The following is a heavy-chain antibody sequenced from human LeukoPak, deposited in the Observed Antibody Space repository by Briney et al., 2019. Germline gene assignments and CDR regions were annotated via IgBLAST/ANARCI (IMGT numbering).Heavy chain of an antibody. V-gene: IGHV4-59*01. Sequence: SETLSLTCTVSGGSISSYYWSWIRQPPGKGLEWIGYIYYSGSTNYNPSLKSRVTISVDTSKKQFSLKLSSVIAADTAVYYCARYVWGSYPTFEDYWGQGTLVTVFS. CDR2: IYYSGST. CDR3: ARYVWGSYPTFEDY. J-gene: IGHJ4*02. D-gene: IGHD3-16*02. CDR1: GGSISSYY.